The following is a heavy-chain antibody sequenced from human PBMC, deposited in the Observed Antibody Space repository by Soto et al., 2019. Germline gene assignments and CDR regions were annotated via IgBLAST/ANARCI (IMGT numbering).Heavy chain of an antibody. Sequence: SGPTLVNPTQTLTLTCTFSGFSLATSAVGVGWIRQPPGKALEWLALIYWNDDKRYSPSLKNRLTITKDTSKNQVVLTITHVDPVDTATSYCALCQHYVIFPLFRSNAFDIWGQGTMVTVSS. CDR1: GFSLATSAVG. D-gene: IGHD3-9*01. CDR2: IYWNDDK. J-gene: IGHJ3*02. CDR3: ALCQHYVIFPLFRSNAFDI. V-gene: IGHV2-5*01.